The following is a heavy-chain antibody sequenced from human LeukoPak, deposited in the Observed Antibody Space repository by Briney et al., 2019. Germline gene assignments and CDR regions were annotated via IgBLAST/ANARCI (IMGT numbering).Heavy chain of an antibody. V-gene: IGHV4-4*07. Sequence: PSETLSLTCTVSGGPISSYYWSWIRQPAGKGLEWIGRIYTSGSTNYNPSLKSRVTMSVDTSKNQFSLKLSSVTAADTAVYYCARGRIAAAGRNWFDPWGQGTLVTVSS. D-gene: IGHD6-13*01. CDR2: IYTSGST. CDR1: GGPISSYY. CDR3: ARGRIAAAGRNWFDP. J-gene: IGHJ5*02.